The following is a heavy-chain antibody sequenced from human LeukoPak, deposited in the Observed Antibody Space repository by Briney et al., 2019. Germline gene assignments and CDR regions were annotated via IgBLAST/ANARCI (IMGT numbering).Heavy chain of an antibody. CDR3: ARAEVVGAHLRSGYFQH. J-gene: IGHJ1*01. D-gene: IGHD1-26*01. V-gene: IGHV4-4*02. Sequence: PSGTLSLTCAVSGGSISSSNWWRWVRPPPGKGLEWIGEIYHSGSTNYNPSLKRRVTISVDKSKNQFSLNVSSVTAADTAVYYCARAEVVGAHLRSGYFQHWGQGTLVIVSS. CDR1: GGSISSSNW. CDR2: IYHSGST.